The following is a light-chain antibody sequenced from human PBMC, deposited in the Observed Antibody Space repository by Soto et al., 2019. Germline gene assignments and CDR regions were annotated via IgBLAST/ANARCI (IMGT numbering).Light chain of an antibody. CDR1: QTVDSY. CDR3: QQRRNWVS. V-gene: IGKV3-11*01. Sequence: ERVVTQSPDTLSVSPGERATLSCTASQTVDSYMAWYQQRPGQPPRLLIHDTSHRASGVPARFRGSGSGTDFTLTITSLEPEDFAVYFCQQRRNWVSFGPGTRV. J-gene: IGKJ3*01. CDR2: DTS.